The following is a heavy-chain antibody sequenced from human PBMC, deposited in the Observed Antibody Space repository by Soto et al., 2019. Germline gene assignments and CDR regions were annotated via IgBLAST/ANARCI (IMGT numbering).Heavy chain of an antibody. CDR2: IYHRGAT. CDR1: GYSINRGYY. D-gene: IGHD3-22*01. Sequence: SETLSLTFTVSGYSINRGYYWGWIRQAPGKGLHWIGSIYHRGATYYTPSLKSRATISLDTSKNPFTLRLTSATVADTAMYYCVRYEYDSSGHDDELWGQGTLVTVSS. V-gene: IGHV4-38-2*02. J-gene: IGHJ4*02. CDR3: VRYEYDSSGHDDEL.